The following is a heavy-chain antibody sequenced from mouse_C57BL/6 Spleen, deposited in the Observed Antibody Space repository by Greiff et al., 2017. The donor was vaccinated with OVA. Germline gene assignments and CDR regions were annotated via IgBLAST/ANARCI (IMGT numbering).Heavy chain of an antibody. D-gene: IGHD1-1*01. Sequence: QVQLQQPGAELVKPGASVKLSCKASGYTFTSYWMQWVKQRPGQGLEWIGEIDPSDSYTNYNQKFKGKATLTVDTSSSTAYMQLSSLTSEDSAVYYCARIGSITTVVAPFDYWGQGTTLTVSS. J-gene: IGHJ2*01. CDR2: IDPSDSYT. CDR1: GYTFTSYW. V-gene: IGHV1-50*01. CDR3: ARIGSITTVVAPFDY.